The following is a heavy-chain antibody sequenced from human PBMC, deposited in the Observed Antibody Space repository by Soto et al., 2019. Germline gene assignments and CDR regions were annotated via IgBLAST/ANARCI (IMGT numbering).Heavy chain of an antibody. CDR1: GASISSYY. J-gene: IGHJ5*01. D-gene: IGHD3-10*01. Sequence: QVQLQESGPGLVKPAETLSLTCTVSGASISSYYWTWIRQPPGKGLEWIGYIYSSGSTNYNPSLKSRVTISVDTSKNQFSLKLSSVTAADTAVYYCARQRGFGDLFDSWGQGTLVTVSS. CDR3: ARQRGFGDLFDS. V-gene: IGHV4-59*01. CDR2: IYSSGST.